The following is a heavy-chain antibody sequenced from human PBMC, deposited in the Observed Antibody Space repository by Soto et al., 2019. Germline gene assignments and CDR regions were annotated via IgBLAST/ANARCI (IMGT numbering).Heavy chain of an antibody. J-gene: IGHJ5*02. D-gene: IGHD6-6*01. V-gene: IGHV1-18*01. CDR1: GYTFTSYG. CDR2: ISAYNGNT. CDR3: ARVWRHSSYPRPHNWFDP. Sequence: ASVKVSCKASGYTFTSYGISWVRQAPGQGLEWMGWISAYNGNTNYAQKLQGRVTMTTDTSTSTAYMELRSLRSDDTAVYYCARVWRHSSYPRPHNWFDPWGQVTLVTVSS.